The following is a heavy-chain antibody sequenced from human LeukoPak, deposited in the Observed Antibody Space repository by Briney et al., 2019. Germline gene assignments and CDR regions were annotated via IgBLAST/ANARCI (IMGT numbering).Heavy chain of an antibody. CDR1: GYTFTSYD. Sequence: ASVKVSCKASGYTFTSYDINWVRQATGQGLEWMGWMNPNSGNTGYAQKFQGRVTMTRNTSISTAYMELSSLRSEDTAVYYCARADNRDYYYGMDVWGQGTTVTVSS. J-gene: IGHJ6*02. CDR3: ARADNRDYYYGMDV. D-gene: IGHD1-14*01. CDR2: MNPNSGNT. V-gene: IGHV1-8*01.